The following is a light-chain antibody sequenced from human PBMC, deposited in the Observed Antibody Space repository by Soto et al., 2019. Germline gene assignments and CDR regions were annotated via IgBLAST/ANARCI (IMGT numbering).Light chain of an antibody. J-gene: IGLJ1*01. CDR3: SSYAGSNNLNV. CDR1: SSDVGGYNY. CDR2: EVS. V-gene: IGLV2-8*01. Sequence: QSVLTQPPSASGSPGQAVTISSTGTSSDVGGYNYVSWYQQRPGKAPKLMIYEVSKRPSGVPDRFSGSKSGNTASLTVSGLQAEDEADYYCSSYAGSNNLNVFGTGTKVTVL.